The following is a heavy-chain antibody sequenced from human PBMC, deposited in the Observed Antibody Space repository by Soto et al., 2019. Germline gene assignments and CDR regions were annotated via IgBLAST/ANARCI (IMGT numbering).Heavy chain of an antibody. V-gene: IGHV3-21*01. J-gene: IGHJ6*02. CDR3: ARDRGYDAHDYYYNAMDV. CDR1: GFTFRTYT. CDR2: IRGFSPYT. Sequence: GGSLRLSCISSGFTFRTYTMNWVRQAPGKXLEWVSGIRGFSPYTFYAESVKGRFTISRDNAKNSLYLQMNSLRAEDTAVYYCARDRGYDAHDYYYNAMDVWGQGATVTVSS. D-gene: IGHD3-10*01.